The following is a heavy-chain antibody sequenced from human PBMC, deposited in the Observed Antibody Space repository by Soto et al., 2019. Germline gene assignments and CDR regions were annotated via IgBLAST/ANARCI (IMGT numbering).Heavy chain of an antibody. J-gene: IGHJ3*02. V-gene: IGHV4-34*01. Sequence: QVQLQQWGAGLLKPSETLSLTCAVYVGSFRGYYWSWIRQPPGKGLEWIGEISHSGSTNYNPSLKSRVTISVDTSKNQFSLKLSSVTAADTAVYYCARIFCTNGVCYTGAFDIWGQGTLVTVSS. D-gene: IGHD2-8*01. CDR3: ARIFCTNGVCYTGAFDI. CDR2: ISHSGST. CDR1: VGSFRGYY.